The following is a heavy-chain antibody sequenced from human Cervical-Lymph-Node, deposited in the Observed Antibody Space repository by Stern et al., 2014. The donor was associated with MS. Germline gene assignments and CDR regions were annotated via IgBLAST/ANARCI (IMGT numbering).Heavy chain of an antibody. CDR3: ARHDGWLPHY. CDR1: GGSISRSTYY. CDR2: IYYSGTT. D-gene: IGHD5-12*01. J-gene: IGHJ4*02. Sequence: QLVQSGPGLVKPSETLSLTCSVSGGSISRSTYYWGWIRQPPGKGLEWIGSIYYSGTTYYNPSLKSRVTIDTATNQFSLRLNSLTAADTAVYYCARHDGWLPHYWSQGTLVTVSS. V-gene: IGHV4-39*01.